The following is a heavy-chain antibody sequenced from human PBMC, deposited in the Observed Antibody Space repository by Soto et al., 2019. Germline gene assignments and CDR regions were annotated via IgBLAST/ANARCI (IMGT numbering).Heavy chain of an antibody. CDR1: GDSIIRSF. V-gene: IGHV4-59*01. CDR3: ARGPRGGDDYSNYNWFDP. J-gene: IGHJ5*02. Sequence: SETLSLTCSVSGDSIIRSFWGWIRQSPGKGLQYIGYISDSGVTDYDPSLKSRVTISVDTSKNQFSLKLTSVTAADTALYYCARGPRGGDDYSNYNWFDPWGQGTLVTVSS. D-gene: IGHD4-4*01. CDR2: ISDSGVT.